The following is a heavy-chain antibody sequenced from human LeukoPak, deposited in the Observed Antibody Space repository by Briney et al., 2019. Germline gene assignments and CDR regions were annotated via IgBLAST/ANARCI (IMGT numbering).Heavy chain of an antibody. CDR1: GGSISSYY. CDR3: ARDRGYYYDSSGYYRQGSWFDP. CDR2: IYYSGST. D-gene: IGHD3-22*01. V-gene: IGHV4-59*01. J-gene: IGHJ5*02. Sequence: SETLSLTCTVSGGSISSYYWSWIRQPPGKGLEWIGYIYYSGSTNYNPSLKSRVTISVDTSKNQFSLKLSSVTAADTAVYYCARDRGYYYDSSGYYRQGSWFDPWGQGTLVTVSS.